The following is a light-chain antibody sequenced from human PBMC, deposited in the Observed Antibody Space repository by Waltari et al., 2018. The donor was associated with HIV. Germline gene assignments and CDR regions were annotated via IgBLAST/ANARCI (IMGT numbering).Light chain of an antibody. CDR1: TSDFDTFDF. Sequence: HSALTQPASVSGSPGQSITLSCTGPTSDFDTFDFVSWYQQSPGRAPKLIIFEVYFRPSGVSQRCSGSKSGDTASLTISALRAEDEADYFCSSYSARGFVAFGGGTKVTVL. CDR2: EVY. V-gene: IGLV2-14*01. J-gene: IGLJ3*02. CDR3: SSYSARGFVA.